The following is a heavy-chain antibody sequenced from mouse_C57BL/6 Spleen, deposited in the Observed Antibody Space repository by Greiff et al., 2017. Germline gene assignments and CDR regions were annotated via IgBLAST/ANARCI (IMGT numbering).Heavy chain of an antibody. CDR3: ARNDYDEDYAMDY. D-gene: IGHD2-4*01. J-gene: IGHJ4*01. Sequence: VHLVESGPGLVQPSQSLSITCTVSGFSLTSYGVHWVRQSPGKGLEWLGVIWSGGSTDYNAAFISRLSISKDNSKSQVFFKMNSLQADDTAIYYCARNDYDEDYAMDYWGQGTSVTVSS. CDR2: IWSGGST. V-gene: IGHV2-2*01. CDR1: GFSLTSYG.